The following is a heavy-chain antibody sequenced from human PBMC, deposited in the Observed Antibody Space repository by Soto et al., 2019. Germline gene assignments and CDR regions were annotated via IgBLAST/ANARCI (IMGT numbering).Heavy chain of an antibody. D-gene: IGHD3-10*01. CDR1: GGTFSSYT. Sequence: SVKVSCKASGGTFSSYTISWVRQAPGQGLEWMGRIIPILGIANYAQKFQGRVTITADKSTSTAYMELSSLRSEDTAVYYCARDMVRGVSFFDYWGQGTLVTVSS. V-gene: IGHV1-69*04. J-gene: IGHJ4*02. CDR3: ARDMVRGVSFFDY. CDR2: IIPILGIA.